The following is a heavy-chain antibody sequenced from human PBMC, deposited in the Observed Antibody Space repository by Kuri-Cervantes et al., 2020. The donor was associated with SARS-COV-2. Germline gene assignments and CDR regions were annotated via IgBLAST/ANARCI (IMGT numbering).Heavy chain of an antibody. J-gene: IGHJ3*02. CDR1: GGTFSSYA. CDR3: ARVSGRYSSGWYGSVGVAFDI. Sequence: SVKVSCKASGGTFSSYAISWVRQAPGQGLEWMGGIIPIFGTANYAQKFQGRVTITADESTSTAYMELSSLRSEDTAVYYCARVSGRYSSGWYGSVGVAFDIWGQGTMVTVSS. CDR2: IIPIFGTA. V-gene: IGHV1-69*13. D-gene: IGHD6-19*01.